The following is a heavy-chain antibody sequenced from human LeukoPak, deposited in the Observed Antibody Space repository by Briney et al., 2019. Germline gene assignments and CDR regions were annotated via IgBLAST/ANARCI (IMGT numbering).Heavy chain of an antibody. J-gene: IGHJ5*02. CDR1: GVSISTSRYY. CDR2: IYYTGPT. V-gene: IGHV4-39*07. Sequence: SETLSLTCTVSGVSISTSRYYWGWIRQPPGKGLEWIGNIYYTGPTYYNPSLRSRVTISVDTSKNQFSLNLSSVTAADTAVYYCARESAGGYYFEARFDPWGQGTLVTVSS. CDR3: ARESAGGYYFEARFDP. D-gene: IGHD3-22*01.